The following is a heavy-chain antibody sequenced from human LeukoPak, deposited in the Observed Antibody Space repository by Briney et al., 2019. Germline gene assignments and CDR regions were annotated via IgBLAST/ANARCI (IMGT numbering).Heavy chain of an antibody. CDR3: VRRVTNYYNWFDP. CDR2: ISANGDST. Sequence: GGSLRLSCSASGFSFSSYAMHWVRQAPGKGLDYVSAISANGDSTYYADSVKGRFTISRDNSKNTLYLQMSSVRAEETAVYYFVRRVTNYYNWFDPWGQGTLVTVSS. CDR1: GFSFSSYA. J-gene: IGHJ5*02. D-gene: IGHD4-17*01. V-gene: IGHV3-64D*06.